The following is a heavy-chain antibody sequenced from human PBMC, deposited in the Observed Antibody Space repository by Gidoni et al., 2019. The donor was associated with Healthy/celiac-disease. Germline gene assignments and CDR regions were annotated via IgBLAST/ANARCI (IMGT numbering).Heavy chain of an antibody. Sequence: QLQLQASGPVLVKPSETLSLTCTVSGGSISSSSYYWGWIRPPPGKGLEWIGSIYYSGSTYYNPSLKRRVTISVDTSKNQFSLKLSSVTAADTAVYYCATPSGYSSSWYDSGGMDVWGQGTTVTVSS. CDR2: IYYSGST. CDR3: ATPSGYSSSWYDSGGMDV. D-gene: IGHD6-13*01. J-gene: IGHJ6*02. V-gene: IGHV4-39*01. CDR1: GGSISSSSYY.